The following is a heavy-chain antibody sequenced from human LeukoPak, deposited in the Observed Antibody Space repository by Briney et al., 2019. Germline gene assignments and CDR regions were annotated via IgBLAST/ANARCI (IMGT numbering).Heavy chain of an antibody. CDR2: INPNSGDT. J-gene: IGHJ4*02. D-gene: IGHD6-19*01. Sequence: GASVKVSCKASGYSFTGYYMHWVRQAPGQGLEWMGWINPNSGDTNYAQKFQGWVTMTRDTSISTAYMELSRLRSDDTAVYYCASSPHSSGWYGYWGQGTLVTVSS. V-gene: IGHV1-2*04. CDR3: ASSPHSSGWYGY. CDR1: GYSFTGYY.